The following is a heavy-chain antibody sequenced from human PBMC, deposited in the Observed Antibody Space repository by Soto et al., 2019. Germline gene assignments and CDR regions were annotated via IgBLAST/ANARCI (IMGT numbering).Heavy chain of an antibody. V-gene: IGHV1-24*01. CDR1: GYTLTELS. Sequence: GASVKVSCKVSGYTLTELSIHWVRQAPGKGLEWMGGFDPEDGETIYAQKFQGRVTMTEDTSTDTAYMELSSLRSEDTAVYYCAKGNWNDEGRWFDPWGQGTLVTVSS. J-gene: IGHJ5*02. CDR3: AKGNWNDEGRWFDP. CDR2: FDPEDGET. D-gene: IGHD1-1*01.